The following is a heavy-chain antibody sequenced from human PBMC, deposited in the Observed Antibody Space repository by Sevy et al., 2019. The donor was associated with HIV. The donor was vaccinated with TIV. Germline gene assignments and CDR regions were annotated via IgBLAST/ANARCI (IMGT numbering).Heavy chain of an antibody. CDR1: GFTFSSYA. J-gene: IGHJ6*02. CDR3: ARDRVRGAALYYYGMDV. CDR2: ISYDGSNK. V-gene: IGHV3-30-3*01. Sequence: GGSLRLSCAASGFTFSSYAMHWVRQAPGKGLEWVAVISYDGSNKYYADSVKGRFTISRDNSKNTLYLQMNSLRAEDTAVYYCARDRVRGAALYYYGMDVWGQRTTVTVSS. D-gene: IGHD3-10*01.